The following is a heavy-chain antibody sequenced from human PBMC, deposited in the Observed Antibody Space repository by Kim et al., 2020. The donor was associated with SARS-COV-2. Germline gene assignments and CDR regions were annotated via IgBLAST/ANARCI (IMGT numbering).Heavy chain of an antibody. CDR1: GGSISSYY. CDR2: IYYSGST. D-gene: IGHD6-6*01. J-gene: IGHJ6*02. CDR3: ARSIAARPTPNDYYYYGMDV. V-gene: IGHV4-59*13. Sequence: SETLSLTCTVSGGSISSYYWSWIRQPPGKGLEWIGYIYYSGSTNYNPSLKSRVTISVDTSKNQFSLKLSSVTAADTAVYYCARSIAARPTPNDYYYYGMDVWGPGNTVTVSS.